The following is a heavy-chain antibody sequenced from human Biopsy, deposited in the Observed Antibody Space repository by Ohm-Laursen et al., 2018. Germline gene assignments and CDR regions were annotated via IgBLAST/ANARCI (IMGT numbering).Heavy chain of an antibody. V-gene: IGHV1-69*06. Sequence: SVKVYCKASGGTFSNYAISWVRQAPGQGLEWLGGVIPVSDTANYAQKFQGRVTITADKPTSTAYMELSSLRSEDTALYYCASSSYCGRTTCYQNYGMDVWGQGTTVTVSS. J-gene: IGHJ6*01. D-gene: IGHD2-2*01. CDR3: ASSSYCGRTTCYQNYGMDV. CDR2: VIPVSDTA. CDR1: GGTFSNYA.